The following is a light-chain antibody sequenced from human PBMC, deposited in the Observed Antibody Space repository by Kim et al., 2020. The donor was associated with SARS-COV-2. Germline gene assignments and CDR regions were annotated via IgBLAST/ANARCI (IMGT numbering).Light chain of an antibody. CDR3: QSADSVGTYRV. CDR1: ALPTQY. J-gene: IGLJ3*02. Sequence: PGQTARITCSGAALPTQYASWYQRKPGQAPVLMIFKDSERPSGIPERFSGSSSGTTATLTISSAQADDEADYFCQSADSVGTYRVFGGGTQLTVL. V-gene: IGLV3-25*03. CDR2: KDS.